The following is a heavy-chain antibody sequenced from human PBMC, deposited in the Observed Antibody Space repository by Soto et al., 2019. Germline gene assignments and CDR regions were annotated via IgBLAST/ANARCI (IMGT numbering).Heavy chain of an antibody. V-gene: IGHV4-39*01. CDR1: GDSITSSTYY. Sequence: SEPLCLTCTVSGDSITSSTYYWGWIRQPPGKGLEWIGSIYYSGSTYYNPSLDSRVTISVDTSRIHFSLKLISVTAADTAVYYCARQSYDSSDYFDYWGQGTLVPVSS. J-gene: IGHJ4*02. D-gene: IGHD3-22*01. CDR3: ARQSYDSSDYFDY. CDR2: IYYSGST.